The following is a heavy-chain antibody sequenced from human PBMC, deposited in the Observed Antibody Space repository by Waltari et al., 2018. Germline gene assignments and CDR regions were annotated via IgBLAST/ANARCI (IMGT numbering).Heavy chain of an antibody. CDR3: ARDYWYRSNCHGMGV. Sequence: QVQLVESGGGVVQPGRSLRLSCAASEFTFSSYAMHWVRQAPGKGLGWGGVISNYGKNLYLVESVEGRFTNSRGNSKKTVYMPMNNLGVEDPAVYYCARDYWYRSNCHGMGVWGQGTTVTVFS. V-gene: IGHV3-30*04. CDR1: EFTFSSYA. CDR2: ISNYGKNL. D-gene: IGHD6-19*01. J-gene: IGHJ6*02.